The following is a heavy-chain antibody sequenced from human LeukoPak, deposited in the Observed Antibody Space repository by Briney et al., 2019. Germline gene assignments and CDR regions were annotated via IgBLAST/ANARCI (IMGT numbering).Heavy chain of an antibody. V-gene: IGHV1-8*01. Sequence: GASVKVPCKASGYTFTSYDINWVRQATGQGLEWMGWMNPNSGNTGYAQKFQGRVTMTRNTSISTAYMELSSLRSEDTAVYYCARINTLIYYYYGMDVWGQGTTVTVSS. J-gene: IGHJ6*02. CDR1: GYTFTSYD. CDR2: MNPNSGNT. CDR3: ARINTLIYYYYGMDV.